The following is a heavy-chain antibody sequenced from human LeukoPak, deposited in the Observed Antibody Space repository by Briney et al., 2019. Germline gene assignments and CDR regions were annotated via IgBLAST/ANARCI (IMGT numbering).Heavy chain of an antibody. CDR3: VRVGNRDQDCYNTYMDV. D-gene: IGHD5-24*01. Sequence: PGGSLRLSCAASGFIFSDYYMSWVRQAPGKGLEWVSYITSSGATIYYADSVKGRFTVSRDNAKNSLYLQMERLRAEDTALYYCVRVGNRDQDCYNTYMDVWGRGTTVTVSS. CDR2: ITSSGATI. V-gene: IGHV3-11*01. J-gene: IGHJ6*03. CDR1: GFIFSDYY.